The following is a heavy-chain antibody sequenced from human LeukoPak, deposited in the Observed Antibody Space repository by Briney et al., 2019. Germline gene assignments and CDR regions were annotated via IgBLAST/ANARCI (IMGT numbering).Heavy chain of an antibody. V-gene: IGHV5-51*01. D-gene: IGHD2-8*02. CDR3: ARSAGYCTDSVCYAFNWFDL. CDR1: GQTFKNSW. CDR2: IYPDDSDT. J-gene: IGHJ5*02. Sequence: GESLKISCKGSGQTFKNSWIAWVRQKPGKGLEWMGVIYPDDSDTRYSPSFQGQVTISVDKSISTAYLQWSSLEASDTAMYYCARSAGYCTDSVCYAFNWFDLWGQGTLVTVSS.